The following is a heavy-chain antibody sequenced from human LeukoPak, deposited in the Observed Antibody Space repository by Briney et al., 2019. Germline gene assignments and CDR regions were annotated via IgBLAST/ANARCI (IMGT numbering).Heavy chain of an antibody. V-gene: IGHV1-18*01. Sequence: ASVKVSCKASGGTFSSYAISWVRQAPGQGLEWMGWISAYNGNTNYAQKLQGRVTMTTDTSTSTAYMELRSLRSDDTAVYYCARDLYGDYFDYWGQGTLVTVSS. J-gene: IGHJ4*02. CDR3: ARDLYGDYFDY. CDR2: ISAYNGNT. CDR1: GGTFSSYA. D-gene: IGHD4-17*01.